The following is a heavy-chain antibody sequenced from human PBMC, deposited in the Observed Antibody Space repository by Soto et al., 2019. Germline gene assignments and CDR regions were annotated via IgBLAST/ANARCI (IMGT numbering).Heavy chain of an antibody. CDR1: GFTFSSYA. J-gene: IGHJ4*02. V-gene: IGHV3-23*01. Sequence: GESLKISCAASGFTFSSYAMSWVRQAPGKGLEWVSGISGSGDNTYYADSVKGRFTISRDNSKNTLYLQMNSLRAEDAAVYYCARYTIFGVFTALRPFDYWGQGTLVTVSS. CDR2: ISGSGDNT. D-gene: IGHD3-3*01. CDR3: ARYTIFGVFTALRPFDY.